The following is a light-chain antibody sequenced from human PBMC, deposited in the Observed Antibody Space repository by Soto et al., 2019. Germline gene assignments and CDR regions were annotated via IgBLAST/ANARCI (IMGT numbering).Light chain of an antibody. CDR3: QQYYSYPLT. V-gene: IGKV1-8*01. J-gene: IGKJ4*01. Sequence: ILMTQSPASLSASTGDRVTITCRASQGISSYLAWYQQKPGKAPKLLIYAASTLQSGVPSRFSGSGSGTDFTLTISCLQSEDFATYYCQQYYSYPLTFGGGTKV. CDR1: QGISSY. CDR2: AAS.